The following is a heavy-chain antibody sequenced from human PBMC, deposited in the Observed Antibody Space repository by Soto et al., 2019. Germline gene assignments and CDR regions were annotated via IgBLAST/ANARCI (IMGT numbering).Heavy chain of an antibody. J-gene: IGHJ3*02. V-gene: IGHV3-21*01. CDR3: ARTSSGWLDAFDI. CDR1: GFTFTSYT. Sequence: PVGSLRLSCTPSGFTFTSYTMNWVRQAPGKGLEGVSSISRDSTSIYYADSGKGRFTISRDNAKNSLYLQMNSLRPEDTAVYYCARTSSGWLDAFDIWGQGTMVTVS. D-gene: IGHD6-19*01. CDR2: ISRDSTSI.